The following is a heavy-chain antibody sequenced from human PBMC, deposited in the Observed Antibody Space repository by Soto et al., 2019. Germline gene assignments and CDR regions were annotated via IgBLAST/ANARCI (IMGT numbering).Heavy chain of an antibody. V-gene: IGHV1-46*01. J-gene: IGHJ1*01. D-gene: IGHD2-15*01. CDR3: VRGYCTTSPCSGDFQF. CDR1: GYKFTTYF. CDR2: IHPSGDT. Sequence: QVQLVQSGAELKKPGASVKVACKASGYKFTTYFIHWVRQAPGQGLEWMGMIHPSGDTGYAQKFRGRVTMTIDTSTTTAYMELRNLTPADTAVYFSVRGYCTTSPCSGDFQFWGQGTLVTVSS.